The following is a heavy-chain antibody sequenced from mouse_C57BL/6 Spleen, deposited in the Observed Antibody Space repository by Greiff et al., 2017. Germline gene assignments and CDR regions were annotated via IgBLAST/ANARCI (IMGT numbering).Heavy chain of an antibody. J-gene: IGHJ1*03. D-gene: IGHD1-3*01. CDR2: INPYNGGT. V-gene: IGHV1-19*01. Sequence: EVQLQQSGPVLVKPGASVKMSCKASGYTFTDYYMNWVKQSHGKSLEWIGVINPYNGGTSYNQKFKGKATLTVDKSSSTAYMELNSLTSEASAVYYCARLELRYFDVWGTGTTVTVSS. CDR3: ARLELRYFDV. CDR1: GYTFTDYY.